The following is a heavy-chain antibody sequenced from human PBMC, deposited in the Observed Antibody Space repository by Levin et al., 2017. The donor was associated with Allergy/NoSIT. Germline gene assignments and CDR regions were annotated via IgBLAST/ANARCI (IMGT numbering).Heavy chain of an antibody. D-gene: IGHD2-2*01. Sequence: GGSLRLSCKGSGYSFTSYWIGWVRQMPGKGLEWMGIIYPGDSDTRYSPSFQGQVTISADKSISTAYLQWSSLKASDTAMYYCARGLGYCSSTSCYEGPNWFDPWGQGTLVTVSS. CDR1: GYSFTSYW. V-gene: IGHV5-51*01. J-gene: IGHJ5*02. CDR2: IYPGDSDT. CDR3: ARGLGYCSSTSCYEGPNWFDP.